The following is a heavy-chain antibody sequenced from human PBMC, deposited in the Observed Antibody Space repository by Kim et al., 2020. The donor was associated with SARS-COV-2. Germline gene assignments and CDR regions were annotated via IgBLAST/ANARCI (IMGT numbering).Heavy chain of an antibody. CDR3: ATSPIYSSSTHFAY. Sequence: GESLKISCKASGYSFTSYWIAWVRQMPGKGLEWMGIIYPGDSDTRYSPSFQGQVTISADKSISTAYLQWSSLQASDTAMYYCATSPIYSSSTHFAYWGQGTLVTVSS. D-gene: IGHD6-6*01. J-gene: IGHJ4*02. CDR2: IYPGDSDT. CDR1: GYSFTSYW. V-gene: IGHV5-51*01.